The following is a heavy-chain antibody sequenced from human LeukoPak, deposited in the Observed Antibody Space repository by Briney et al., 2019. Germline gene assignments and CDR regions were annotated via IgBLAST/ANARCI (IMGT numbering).Heavy chain of an antibody. J-gene: IGHJ4*02. Sequence: SETLSLTCTVSGGSISSYYWTWIRQPAGKGLEWIGRIYASGSTNYNPSLKSRVTMSVDTSKNQFFLKLSSVTAADTAVYYCARDLGSGSSSWRYFDYWGQGTLVTVSS. D-gene: IGHD6-13*01. CDR3: ARDLGSGSSSWRYFDY. CDR2: IYASGST. V-gene: IGHV4-4*07. CDR1: GGSISSYY.